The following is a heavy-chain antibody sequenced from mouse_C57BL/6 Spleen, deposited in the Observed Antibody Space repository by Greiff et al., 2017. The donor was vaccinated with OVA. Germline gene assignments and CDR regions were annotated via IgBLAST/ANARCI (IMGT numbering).Heavy chain of an antibody. J-gene: IGHJ3*01. CDR1: GFTFSNYW. CDR3: TGLYDYAWFAY. Sequence: EVQLVESGGGLVQPGGSMKLSCVASGFTFSNYWMNWVRQSPEKGLEWVAQIRLKSDNYATHYAESVKGRFTISRDDSKSSVYLQMNNLRAEDTGIYYCTGLYDYAWFAYWGQGTLVTVSA. CDR2: IRLKSDNYAT. V-gene: IGHV6-3*01. D-gene: IGHD2-4*01.